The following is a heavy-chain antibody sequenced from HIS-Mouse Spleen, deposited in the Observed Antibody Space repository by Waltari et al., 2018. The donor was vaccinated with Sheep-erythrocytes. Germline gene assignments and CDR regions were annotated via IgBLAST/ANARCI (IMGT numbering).Heavy chain of an antibody. Sequence: RLSCAASGFTFSSYGMHWVRQAPGKGLEWVAVIWYDGSNKYYADSVKGRFTIYRDNSKNTLYLQMNSLRAEDTAVYYCARRRRKTGYYYYYGMDVWGQGTTVTVSS. J-gene: IGHJ6*02. CDR1: GFTFSSYG. CDR2: IWYDGSNK. D-gene: IGHD7-27*01. V-gene: IGHV3-33*01. CDR3: ARRRRKTGYYYYYGMDV.